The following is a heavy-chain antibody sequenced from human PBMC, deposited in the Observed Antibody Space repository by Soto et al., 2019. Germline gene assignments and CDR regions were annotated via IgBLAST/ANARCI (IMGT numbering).Heavy chain of an antibody. V-gene: IGHV1-69*01. CDR3: ARDPNGSWLSGYGLDV. CDR2: IIPIFGAP. CDR1: GGTFRTFA. Sequence: QVQLVQSGPEVKKPGSSVNVSCKASGGTFRTFAISWVRQAPGQGLEWMGGIIPIFGAPNYARKFRGRFTISADESTHTVYMELSSLTSDDTAVYYCARDPNGSWLSGYGLDVWGQGTTVTISS. D-gene: IGHD3-10*01. J-gene: IGHJ6*02.